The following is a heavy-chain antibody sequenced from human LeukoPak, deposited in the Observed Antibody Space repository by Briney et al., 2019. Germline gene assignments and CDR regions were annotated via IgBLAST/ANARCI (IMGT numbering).Heavy chain of an antibody. CDR2: IIPIFGTA. Sequence: SVKVSCKASGGTLSSYAISWVRQAPGQGLEWMGGIIPIFGTANYAQKFQGRVTITTDESTSTAYMELSSLRSEDTAVYYCARMYYYDSSGYYYGRLAWFDPWGQGTLVTVSS. D-gene: IGHD3-22*01. J-gene: IGHJ5*02. CDR1: GGTLSSYA. V-gene: IGHV1-69*05. CDR3: ARMYYYDSSGYYYGRLAWFDP.